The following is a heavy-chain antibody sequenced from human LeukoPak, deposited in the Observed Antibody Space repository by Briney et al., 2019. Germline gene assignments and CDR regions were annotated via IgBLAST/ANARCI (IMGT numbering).Heavy chain of an antibody. J-gene: IGHJ4*02. D-gene: IGHD6-13*01. CDR1: GGSFSGYY. V-gene: IGHV4-34*01. CDR2: INHSGST. Sequence: PSETLSLTCAVYGGSFSGYYWSWIRQPPGKGLEWIGEINHSGSTNYNPSLKSRVTISVDTSKNQFSLKLSSVTAADTAVYYCARATIRQQPFDYWGQGTLVTVSS. CDR3: ARATIRQQPFDY.